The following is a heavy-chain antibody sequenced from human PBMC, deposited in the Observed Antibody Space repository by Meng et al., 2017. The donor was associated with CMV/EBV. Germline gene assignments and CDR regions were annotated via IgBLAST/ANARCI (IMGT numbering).Heavy chain of an antibody. J-gene: IGHJ3*02. CDR3: ARDDLYCSSTSCYSFGPGAFDI. Sequence: GESLKISCAASGFTFSSYEMNWVRQAPGKGLEWVSYISSSGSTIYYADSVKGRFTISRDNAKNSLYLQMNSLRAEDTAVYYCARDDLYCSSTSCYSFGPGAFDIWGQGTMVTVSS. CDR1: GFTFSSYE. CDR2: ISSSGSTI. D-gene: IGHD2-2*01. V-gene: IGHV3-48*03.